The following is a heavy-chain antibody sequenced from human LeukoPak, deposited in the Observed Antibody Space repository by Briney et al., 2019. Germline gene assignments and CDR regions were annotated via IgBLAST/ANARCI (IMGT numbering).Heavy chain of an antibody. Sequence: PGGSLRLSCAASGFTFSSYSMNWVRQAPGKGLEWVSSISSSSSYIYYADSVKGRFTISRDNAKNSLYLQMNSLRAEDTAVYYCARESQLEAVAGPHFDYWGQGTLVTVSS. CDR2: ISSSSSYI. CDR1: GFTFSSYS. D-gene: IGHD6-19*01. V-gene: IGHV3-21*01. J-gene: IGHJ4*02. CDR3: ARESQLEAVAGPHFDY.